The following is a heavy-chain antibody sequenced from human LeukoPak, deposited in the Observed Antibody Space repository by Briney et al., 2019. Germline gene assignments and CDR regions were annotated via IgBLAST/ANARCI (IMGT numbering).Heavy chain of an antibody. J-gene: IGHJ4*02. CDR2: INHSGST. D-gene: IGHD3-22*01. V-gene: IGHV4-34*01. Sequence: SETLSLTRAVYGGSFSGYYWSWIRQPPGKGLEWIGEINHSGSTNYNPSLKSRVTISVDTSKNQFSLKLSSVTAADTAVYYCARVRPTYYYDSSGYYAHLRLDYFDYWGQGTLVTVSS. CDR1: GGSFSGYY. CDR3: ARVRPTYYYDSSGYYAHLRLDYFDY.